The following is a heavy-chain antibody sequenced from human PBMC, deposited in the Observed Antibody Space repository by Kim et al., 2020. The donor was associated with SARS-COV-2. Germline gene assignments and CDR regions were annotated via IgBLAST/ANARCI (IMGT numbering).Heavy chain of an antibody. CDR2: INAGNGNT. J-gene: IGHJ4*02. CDR1: GYTFTSYA. D-gene: IGHD3-9*01. V-gene: IGHV1-3*01. CDR3: AREVYDILTGYSRFDY. Sequence: ASVKVSCKASGYTFTSYAMHWVRQAPGQRLEWMGWINAGNGNTKYSQKFQGRVTITRDTSASTAYMELSSLRSEDTAVYYCAREVYDILTGYSRFDYWGQGTLVTVSS.